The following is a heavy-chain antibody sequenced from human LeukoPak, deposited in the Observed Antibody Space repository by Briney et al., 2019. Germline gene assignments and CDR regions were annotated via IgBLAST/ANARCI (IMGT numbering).Heavy chain of an antibody. CDR2: ISYDGSNK. CDR1: GFTFSSYG. J-gene: IGHJ4*02. V-gene: IGHV3-30*18. D-gene: IGHD6-13*01. Sequence: PGGSLRLSCAASGFTFSSYGMHWVRQAPGKGLEWVAVISYDGSNKYYADSVKGRFTISRDNSKNTLYLQMNSLRAEDTAVYYCAKAKRSSSSWYPKVWGQGTLVTVSS. CDR3: AKAKRSSSSWYPKV.